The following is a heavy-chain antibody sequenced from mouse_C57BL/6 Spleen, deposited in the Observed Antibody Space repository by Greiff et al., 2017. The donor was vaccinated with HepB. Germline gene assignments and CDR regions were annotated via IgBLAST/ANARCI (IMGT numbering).Heavy chain of an antibody. CDR3: ARGAMDY. J-gene: IGHJ4*01. V-gene: IGHV1-12*01. CDR1: GYTFTSYN. CDR2: IYPGNGDT. Sequence: QVQLQQSGAELVRPGASVKMSCKASGYTFTSYNMHWVKQTPSQGLEWIGAIYPGNGDTSSNQKFKGKATLTVDKSSSTAYMQLSSLTSEDSAVYFWARGAMDYWGQGTSVTVSS.